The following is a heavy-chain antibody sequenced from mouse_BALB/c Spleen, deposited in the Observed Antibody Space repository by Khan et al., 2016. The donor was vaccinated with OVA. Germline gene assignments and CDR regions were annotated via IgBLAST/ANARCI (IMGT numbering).Heavy chain of an antibody. CDR1: GYSITSDYA. J-gene: IGHJ2*01. Sequence: EVQLVESGPGLVKPSQSLSLICTVTGYSITSDYAWNWIRQFPGNKLEWMGFISYSGNTNYNPSLKSRISITRDTSKNQFFLQLNSVTTEDTATYDCARVYGGDFDYWGQGTTLTVSS. CDR3: ARVYGGDFDY. D-gene: IGHD1-1*01. V-gene: IGHV3-2*02. CDR2: ISYSGNT.